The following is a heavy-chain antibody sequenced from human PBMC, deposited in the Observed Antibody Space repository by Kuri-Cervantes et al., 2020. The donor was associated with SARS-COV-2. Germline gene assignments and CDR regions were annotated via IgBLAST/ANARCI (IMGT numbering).Heavy chain of an antibody. J-gene: IGHJ4*02. D-gene: IGHD3-3*01. CDR1: GGTFSSYA. CDR3: ARDKAIFGADFDY. Sequence: SVKVSCKASGGTFSSYAISWVRQAPGQGLEWMGGIIPIFGTANYAQKFQGRVTITADESTSTAYMELSSLRSDDTAVYYCARDKAIFGADFDYWGQGTLVTVSS. CDR2: IIPIFGTA. V-gene: IGHV1-69*13.